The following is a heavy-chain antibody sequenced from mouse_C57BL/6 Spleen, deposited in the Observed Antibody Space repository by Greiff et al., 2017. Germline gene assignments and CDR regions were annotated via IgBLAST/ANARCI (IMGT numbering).Heavy chain of an antibody. CDR2: IYPGDGDT. J-gene: IGHJ3*01. CDR1: GYAFSSSW. CDR3: ARNDYAWFAF. Sequence: VQLQQSGPELAKPGASVKISCKASGYAFSSSWMNWVKQRPGKGLEWIGRIYPGDGDTTYNGKFKGKATLTADKSSSTAYMQLRSLTSEDSAVYFCARNDYAWFAFWGAGTLVTVSA. D-gene: IGHD2-4*01. V-gene: IGHV1-82*01.